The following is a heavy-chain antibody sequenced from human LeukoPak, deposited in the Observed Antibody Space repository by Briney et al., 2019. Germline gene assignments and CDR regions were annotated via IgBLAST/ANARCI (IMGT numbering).Heavy chain of an antibody. J-gene: IGHJ4*02. V-gene: IGHV1-2*04. D-gene: IGHD6-19*01. Sequence: ASVTVSCKASGYTFTGYYMHWVRQAPGQGLEWMGWISPNSGGTNYAQKFQGWVTMTRDTSISTAYMELSRLRSDDTAVYYCARDFRGGSGWYLDWGQGTLVTVSS. CDR2: ISPNSGGT. CDR3: ARDFRGGSGWYLD. CDR1: GYTFTGYY.